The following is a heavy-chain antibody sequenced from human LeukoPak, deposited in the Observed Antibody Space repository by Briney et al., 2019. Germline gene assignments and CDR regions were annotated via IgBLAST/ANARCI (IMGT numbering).Heavy chain of an antibody. V-gene: IGHV3-66*03. J-gene: IGHJ5*02. CDR2: IRDSGEA. Sequence: GGSLRLPCAVSGFSVSDYYMNWVRQAPGKGLEWVGLIRDSGEAFYADFARGRFAISRDESENKLYLQMNSLRVEDTAVYFCARDRAANQDWVELDPWGQGTPVIVSS. CDR1: GFSVSDYY. CDR3: ARDRAANQDWVELDP. D-gene: IGHD3/OR15-3a*01.